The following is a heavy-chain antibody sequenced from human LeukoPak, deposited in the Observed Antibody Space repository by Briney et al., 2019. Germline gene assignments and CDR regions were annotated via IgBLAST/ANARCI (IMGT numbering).Heavy chain of an antibody. CDR3: ATDLKKGDSGCFDY. Sequence: GASVKVSCKASGYTFTSSALNWVRQAPGQGLDWMGWINTNTGNPTYAQGFTGRFVFSLDTSVSTAYLQISSLKAEDTAVYYCATDLKKGDSGCFDYWGQGTLVTVSS. V-gene: IGHV7-4-1*02. CDR2: INTNTGNP. J-gene: IGHJ4*02. CDR1: GYTFTSSA. D-gene: IGHD6-19*01.